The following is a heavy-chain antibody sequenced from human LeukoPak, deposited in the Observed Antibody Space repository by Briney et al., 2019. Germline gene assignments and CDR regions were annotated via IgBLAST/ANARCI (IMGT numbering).Heavy chain of an antibody. CDR2: ISAYNGNT. J-gene: IGHJ4*02. V-gene: IGHV1-18*01. Sequence: GASVKVSCKASGYTFTSYGISWVRQAPGQGLEWMGWISAYNGNTNYAQKLQGRVTMTTDTSTSTAYMELRSLRSDDTAVYYCARTTAYYYDSSGYSGWGQGTLVTVSS. CDR1: GYTFTSYG. CDR3: ARTTAYYYDSSGYSG. D-gene: IGHD3-22*01.